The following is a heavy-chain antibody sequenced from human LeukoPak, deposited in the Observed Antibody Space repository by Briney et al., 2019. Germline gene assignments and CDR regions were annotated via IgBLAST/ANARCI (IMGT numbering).Heavy chain of an antibody. CDR3: ARVLFSSSWFWRYYFDY. Sequence: SETLSLTCTVSGGSISSYYWSWIRQPPGKGLEWIGYIYYSGSTNYNTNYNPSLKSRVTISVDTSKNQFSLKLSSVTAADTAVYYCARVLFSSSWFWRYYFDYWGQGTLVTVSS. CDR2: IYYSGSTNYNT. V-gene: IGHV4-59*08. J-gene: IGHJ4*02. CDR1: GGSISSYY. D-gene: IGHD6-13*01.